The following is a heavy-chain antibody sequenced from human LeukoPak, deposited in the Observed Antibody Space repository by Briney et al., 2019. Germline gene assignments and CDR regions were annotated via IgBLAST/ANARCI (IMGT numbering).Heavy chain of an antibody. CDR3: ARQYSRSSFDY. Sequence: GESLKTSCKGSGFSFTSQWIGWVRQMPGKGLEWMGIIYPGDSDTRYSPSFQGQVTISADKSISTAYLQWSSLKASDSAMYYCARQYSRSSFDYWGQGTLVTVSS. V-gene: IGHV5-51*01. J-gene: IGHJ4*02. CDR2: IYPGDSDT. CDR1: GFSFTSQW. D-gene: IGHD6-6*01.